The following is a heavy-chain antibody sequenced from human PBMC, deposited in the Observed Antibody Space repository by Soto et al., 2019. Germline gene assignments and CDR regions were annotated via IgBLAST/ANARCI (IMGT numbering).Heavy chain of an antibody. Sequence: GGSLRLSCAASGFTFSSYAMSWVRQAPGKGLEWVSAISGSGGSTYYADSVKGRFTISRDNSKNTLYLQMNSLRAEDTAVYYCAKAGYFDWLLLPNYYYYYMDVWGKGTTVTVSS. CDR1: GFTFSSYA. CDR3: AKAGYFDWLLLPNYYYYYMDV. D-gene: IGHD3-9*01. V-gene: IGHV3-23*01. J-gene: IGHJ6*03. CDR2: ISGSGGST.